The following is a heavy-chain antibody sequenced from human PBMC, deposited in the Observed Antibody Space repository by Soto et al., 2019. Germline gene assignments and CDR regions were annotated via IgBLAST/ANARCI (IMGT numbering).Heavy chain of an antibody. Sequence: KPSETLSLTCTVSGGSVSSGSYYWSWIRQPPGKGLEWIGYAYDSGSTNYNPSLKSRVTISVDTSKKQFSLKLSSVTAADTAVYYCARESGRSMDVWGQGTTVTVSS. CDR1: GGSVSSGSYY. CDR3: ARESGRSMDV. J-gene: IGHJ6*02. CDR2: AYDSGST. V-gene: IGHV4-61*01.